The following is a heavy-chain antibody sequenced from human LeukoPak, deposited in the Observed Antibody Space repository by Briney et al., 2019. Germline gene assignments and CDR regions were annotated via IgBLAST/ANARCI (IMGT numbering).Heavy chain of an antibody. Sequence: ASVKVSCKASGGTFSSYAINWVRQATGQGLEWMGWMNPNSGNTGYAQKFQGRDTITRNTSISTAYMELSSLRSEDTAVYYCARRGLISSALDYWGQGTLVTDSS. V-gene: IGHV1-8*03. J-gene: IGHJ4*02. CDR1: GGTFSSYA. CDR2: MNPNSGNT. CDR3: ARRGLISSALDY. D-gene: IGHD6-19*01.